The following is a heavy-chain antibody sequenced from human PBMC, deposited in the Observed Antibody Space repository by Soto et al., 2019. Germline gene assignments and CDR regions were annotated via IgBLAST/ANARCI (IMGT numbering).Heavy chain of an antibody. V-gene: IGHV3-30*18. D-gene: IGHD1-26*01. CDR1: GFTFSSYG. CDR2: ISYDGSNK. Sequence: QVQLVESGGGVVQPGRSLRLSCAASGFTFSSYGMHWVRQAPGKGLEWVAVISYDGSNKYYADSVKGRFTISRDNSKHTLYLQMNSLRAEDTAVYYSAKDLSGCHDYWVQGTLVTVSS. J-gene: IGHJ4*01. CDR3: AKDLSGCHDY.